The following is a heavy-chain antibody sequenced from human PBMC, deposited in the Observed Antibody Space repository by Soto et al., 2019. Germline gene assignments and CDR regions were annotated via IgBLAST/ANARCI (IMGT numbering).Heavy chain of an antibody. CDR1: GGSISSGDYY. CDR2: IYYSGST. D-gene: IGHD3-9*01. J-gene: IGHJ4*02. V-gene: IGHV4-30-4*01. CDR3: AREILTGYRSRKEFDY. Sequence: PSETLSLTCTVSGGSISSGDYYWSWIRQPPGKGLEWIGYIYYSGSTYYNPSLKSRVTISVDTSKNQFSLKLSSVTAADTAVYYCAREILTGYRSRKEFDYWGQGTLVTVSS.